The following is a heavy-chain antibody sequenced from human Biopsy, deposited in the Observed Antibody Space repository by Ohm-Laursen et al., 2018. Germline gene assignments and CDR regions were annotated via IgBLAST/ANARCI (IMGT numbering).Heavy chain of an antibody. D-gene: IGHD3-16*01. J-gene: IGHJ4*02. CDR2: IYYTWST. V-gene: IGHV4-59*01. Sequence: SDTLSLTCTVSRDSISNYYWTWIRQSPGKGLEWIGYIYYTWSTNYNPSVKSRVTISVGTSKNQFSLKLNSVTAADTAVYFCARDSRGGHLNTTLITGKNLDSWGQGILVTVSS. CDR3: ARDSRGGHLNTTLITGKNLDS. CDR1: RDSISNYY.